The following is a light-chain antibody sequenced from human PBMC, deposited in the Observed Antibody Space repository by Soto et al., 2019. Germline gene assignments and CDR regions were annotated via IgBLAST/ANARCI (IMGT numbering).Light chain of an antibody. CDR3: QSYDSSLSGVV. J-gene: IGLJ2*01. CDR1: SSNIGADYD. CDR2: GNN. Sequence: QLVLTQPPSVSGAPGQRVTLVCSGSSSNIGADYDVQWYQQLPGTAPKLIIFGNNNRPSGVPDRFSGSKSGTSATLAITGLQAEDEADYYCQSYDSSLSGVVFGGGTKLTVL. V-gene: IGLV1-40*01.